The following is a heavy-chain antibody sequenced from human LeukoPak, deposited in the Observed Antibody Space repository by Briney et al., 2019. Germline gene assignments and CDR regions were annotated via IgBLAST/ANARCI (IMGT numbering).Heavy chain of an antibody. V-gene: IGHV1-2*06. CDR1: GYTFTGYY. CDR3: ARYIENWFDP. Sequence: ASVKVSCKASGYTFTGYYMHWVRQAPGQGLEWMGRINPNSGGTNYAQKFQGRVTMTRDTSISTAYMELSSLRSEDTAVYYCARYIENWFDPWGQGTLVTVSS. CDR2: INPNSGGT. D-gene: IGHD5-24*01. J-gene: IGHJ5*02.